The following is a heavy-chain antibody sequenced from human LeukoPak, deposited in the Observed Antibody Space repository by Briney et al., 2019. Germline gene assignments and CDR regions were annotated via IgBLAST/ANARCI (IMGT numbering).Heavy chain of an antibody. J-gene: IGHJ4*02. V-gene: IGHV1-69*04. Sequence: SVKVSCKASGGTFSSYTISWVRQAPGQGLEWMGRIITIIGIANYAQKFQGRVTITADKSTSTAYMELSSLRSEDTAVYYCAREGYYYDSSGYPRLDYWGQGTLVTVSS. CDR2: IITIIGIA. CDR3: AREGYYYDSSGYPRLDY. D-gene: IGHD3-22*01. CDR1: GGTFSSYT.